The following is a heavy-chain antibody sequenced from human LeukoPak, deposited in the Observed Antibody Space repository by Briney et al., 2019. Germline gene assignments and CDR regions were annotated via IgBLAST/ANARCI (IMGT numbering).Heavy chain of an antibody. J-gene: IGHJ1*01. D-gene: IGHD6-19*01. CDR1: GFTFSSYA. CDR2: ISYDGSNK. V-gene: IGHV3-30-3*01. CDR3: ARALGGSGYSSGRAEYFQH. Sequence: GGSLRLSCAASGFTFSSYAMHWVHQAPGKGLEWVAVISYDGSNKYYADSVKGRFTISRDNSKNTLYLQMNSLRAEDTAVYYCARALGGSGYSSGRAEYFQHWGQGTLVTVSS.